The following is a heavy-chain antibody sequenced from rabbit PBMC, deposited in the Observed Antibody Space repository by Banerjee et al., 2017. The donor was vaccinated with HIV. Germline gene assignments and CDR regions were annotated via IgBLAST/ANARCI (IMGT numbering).Heavy chain of an antibody. CDR3: ARDLAGVIGWNFGL. V-gene: IGHV1S43*01. J-gene: IGHJ6*01. D-gene: IGHD4-1*01. Sequence: QQQLEESGGGLVQPEGSLTLTCKASGFDLSVYYYMCWVRQAPGKGLEWIGSIYAGGGVTYYATWVNGRFTISGSTSLNTVDLKMTSLTAADTATYFCARDLAGVIGWNFGLWGPGTLVTVS. CDR1: GFDLSVYYY. CDR2: IYAGGGVT.